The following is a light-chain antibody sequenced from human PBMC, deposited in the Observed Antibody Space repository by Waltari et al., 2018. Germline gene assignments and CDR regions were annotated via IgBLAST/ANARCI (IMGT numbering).Light chain of an antibody. CDR1: QSVSRSY. CDR2: GAS. CDR3: QQYGSSPWM. Sequence: EIVLTQSPGTLSLSPGERATLSCRASQSVSRSYLAGYQQKPGQAPRHLIDGASSRATGIPDRFSGSGSGTDFTLTISRLEPADFAVYDGQQYGSSPWMFGQGTKVEI. V-gene: IGKV3-20*01. J-gene: IGKJ1*01.